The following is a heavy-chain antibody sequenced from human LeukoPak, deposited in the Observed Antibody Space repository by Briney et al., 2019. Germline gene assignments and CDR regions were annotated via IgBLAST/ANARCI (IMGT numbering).Heavy chain of an antibody. CDR3: ARGPYYGSGSYTY. CDR1: GGSFSGYY. Sequence: SETLSLTCAVYGGSFSGYYWSWIRQPPGKGLEWIGEINHSGSTNYNPSLKSRVTISVDTSKNQFSLKLSSVTAADTAVYYCARGPYYGSGSYTYWGQGTLVTVPS. V-gene: IGHV4-34*01. J-gene: IGHJ4*02. CDR2: INHSGST. D-gene: IGHD3-10*01.